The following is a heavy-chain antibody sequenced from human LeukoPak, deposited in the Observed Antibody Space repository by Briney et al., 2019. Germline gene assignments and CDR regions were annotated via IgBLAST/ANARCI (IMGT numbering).Heavy chain of an antibody. D-gene: IGHD1-26*01. CDR2: IKQDGSEK. Sequence: QAGGSLRLSCAASGFTFSSYWMSWVRQAPGKGLEWVANIKQDGSEKYYVDSVKGRFTISRDNAKNSLYLQMNSLRAEDTAVYYCARDRLRELRVPEAFDIWGQGTMVTVSS. CDR1: GFTFSSYW. V-gene: IGHV3-7*01. CDR3: ARDRLRELRVPEAFDI. J-gene: IGHJ3*02.